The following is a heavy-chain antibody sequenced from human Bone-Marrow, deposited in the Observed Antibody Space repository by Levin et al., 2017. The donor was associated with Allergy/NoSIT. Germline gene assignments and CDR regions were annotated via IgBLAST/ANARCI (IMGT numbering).Heavy chain of an antibody. V-gene: IGHV3-15*01. CDR3: SSGHGMTDTDY. J-gene: IGHJ4*02. Sequence: SCAVSGFTSSNAWMNWVRQAPGKGLEWVGRITTENDGGTTDYSLPVKGRFTISRDDSKNTVYLQMNSLKTEDTGMYYCSSGHGMTDTDYWGPGTLVTVSS. D-gene: IGHD1-1*01. CDR2: ITTENDGGTT. CDR1: GFTSSNAW.